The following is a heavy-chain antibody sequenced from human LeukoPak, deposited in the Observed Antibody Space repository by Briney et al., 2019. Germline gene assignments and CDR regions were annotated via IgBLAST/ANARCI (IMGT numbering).Heavy chain of an antibody. D-gene: IGHD2-21*02. CDR2: INWNGGST. J-gene: IGHJ6*03. Sequence: GGSLRLSCAASGFTFDDYGMSWVRQAPGKGLEWVSGINWNGGSTGYADSVKGRFTISRDNAKNSLYLQMNSLRAEDTALYYCARVGDRLAYYYYYYMDVWGKGTTVTVSS. CDR3: ARVGDRLAYYYYYYMDV. V-gene: IGHV3-20*04. CDR1: GFTFDDYG.